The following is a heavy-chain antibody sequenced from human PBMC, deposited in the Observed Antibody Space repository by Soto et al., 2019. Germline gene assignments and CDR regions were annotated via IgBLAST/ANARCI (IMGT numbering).Heavy chain of an antibody. D-gene: IGHD1-26*01. J-gene: IGHJ4*02. CDR3: ARDVGATGD. CDR2: INAGTGNT. CDR1: GYTFTSYA. V-gene: IGHV1-3*01. Sequence: QVQLVQSGAEVKKPGASVKVSCKASGYTFTSYAMHWVRQAPGQRLEWMGWINAGTGNTKYSQKFQGRVTITRDTPASTAYMELSSLRSEDTAVYYCARDVGATGDWGQGTLGTVSS.